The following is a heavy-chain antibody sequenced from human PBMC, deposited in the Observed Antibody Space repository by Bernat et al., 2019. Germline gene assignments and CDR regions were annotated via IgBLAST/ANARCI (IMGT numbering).Heavy chain of an antibody. CDR1: GFTFSSYE. Sequence: EVQLVESGGGLVQPGGSLRLSCAASGFTFSSYEMNWVRQAPGKGLEWVSYISSSGSTIYYADSVKGRFTISRDNAKNSLYLQMNSLRAEDTAVYYCARVMTWTDAFDIWGQGTMVTVS. CDR3: ARVMTWTDAFDI. D-gene: IGHD1-1*01. CDR2: ISSSGSTI. V-gene: IGHV3-48*03. J-gene: IGHJ3*02.